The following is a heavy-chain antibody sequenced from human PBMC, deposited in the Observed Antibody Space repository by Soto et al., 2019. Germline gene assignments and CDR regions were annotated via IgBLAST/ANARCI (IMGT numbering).Heavy chain of an antibody. CDR2: IWYDGSNK. CDR1: GFTFSSYG. D-gene: IGHD6-13*01. Sequence: QAGGSLRLSCAASGFTFSSYGMHWVRQAPGKGLEWVAVIWYDGSNKYYADSVKGRFTISRDNSKNTLYLQMNSLRAEDTAVYYCARDSSTRLSYYYYYGMEVWGEGTTVTVSS. V-gene: IGHV3-33*01. J-gene: IGHJ6*01. CDR3: ARDSSTRLSYYYYYGMEV.